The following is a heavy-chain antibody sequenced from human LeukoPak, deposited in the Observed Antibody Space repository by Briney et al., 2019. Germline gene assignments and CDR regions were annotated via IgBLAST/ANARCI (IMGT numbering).Heavy chain of an antibody. CDR2: IYYSGST. V-gene: IGHV4-39*07. CDR3: ARGYDFWSGYNWFDH. Sequence: SETLSLTCTVSGGSISSSSYYWGWIRQPPGKGLEWIGSIYYSGSTYYNPSLKSRVTISVDTSKNQFSLKLGSVTAADTAVYYCARGYDFWSGYNWFDHWGQGTLVTVSS. D-gene: IGHD3-3*01. CDR1: GGSISSSSYY. J-gene: IGHJ5*02.